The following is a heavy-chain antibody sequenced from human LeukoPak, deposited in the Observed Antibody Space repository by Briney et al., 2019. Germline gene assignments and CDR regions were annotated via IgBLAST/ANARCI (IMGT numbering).Heavy chain of an antibody. Sequence: AGGSLRLYCVASGFTFSNSWMNWVRQAPEKGLEWVANIKEDGSEKYYLESVKGRFTISSDNAKNSLYLQMNSLRDEDTALYYCARGRRGTQYQVFDSWGQGTLVTVSS. V-gene: IGHV3-7*04. CDR3: ARGRRGTQYQVFDS. J-gene: IGHJ5*01. CDR2: IKEDGSEK. CDR1: GFTFSNSW.